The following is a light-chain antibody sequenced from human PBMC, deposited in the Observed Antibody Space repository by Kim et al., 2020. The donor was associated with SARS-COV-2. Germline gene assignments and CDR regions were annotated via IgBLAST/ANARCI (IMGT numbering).Light chain of an antibody. Sequence: QSALTQPRSVSGSPGQSVTISCTGTSSDVGGYNYVSWYQQYPGKAPKPMIYDVTKRPSGVPDRFSGSKSGNTASLTVSGLQAEDEADYYCCSYAGSYSHVVFGGGTQLTVL. CDR1: SSDVGGYNY. J-gene: IGLJ2*01. CDR3: CSYAGSYSHVV. CDR2: DVT. V-gene: IGLV2-11*01.